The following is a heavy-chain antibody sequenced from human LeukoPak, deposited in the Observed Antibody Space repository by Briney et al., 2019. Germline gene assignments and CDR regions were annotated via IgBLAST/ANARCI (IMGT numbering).Heavy chain of an antibody. D-gene: IGHD3-9*01. J-gene: IGHJ4*02. CDR2: IYYSGST. CDR3: ARFRDWLGHDY. Sequence: SETLSLTCNVSGGSISPYYWSWIRQPPGKGLEWIGYIYYSGSTNYNPSLKSRVTISVDTSKNQFSLKLSSVTAADTAVYYCARFRDWLGHDYWGQGTLVTVPS. V-gene: IGHV4-59*08. CDR1: GGSISPYY.